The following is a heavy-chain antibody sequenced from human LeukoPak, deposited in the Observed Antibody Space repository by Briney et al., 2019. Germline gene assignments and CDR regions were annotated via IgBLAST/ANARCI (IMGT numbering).Heavy chain of an antibody. CDR3: ARDRPSGYCSSTSCYGGMDV. J-gene: IGHJ6*02. Sequence: SQTLSLTCAISGDSVSSNSAAWNRIRQSPSRGLEWLGRTYYRSKWYNDYAVSVKSRITINPDTSKNQFSLQLNSVTPEDTAVYYCARDRPSGYCSSTSCYGGMDVWGQGTTVTVSS. V-gene: IGHV6-1*01. CDR2: TYYRSKWYN. CDR1: GDSVSSNSAA. D-gene: IGHD2-2*01.